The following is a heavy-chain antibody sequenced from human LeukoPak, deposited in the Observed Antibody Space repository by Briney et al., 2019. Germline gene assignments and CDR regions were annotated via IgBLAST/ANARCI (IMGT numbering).Heavy chain of an antibody. CDR3: ARDPGINFDY. J-gene: IGHJ4*02. CDR2: ISSSSSYI. V-gene: IGHV3-21*01. Sequence: PGGSLRLSCAASGVTFSSYSMNWVRQAPGKGLEWVSSISSSSSYIYYADSVKGRFTISRDNAKNSLYLQMNSLRAEDTAVYYCARDPGINFDYWGQGTLVTVSS. CDR1: GVTFSSYS. D-gene: IGHD2-15*01.